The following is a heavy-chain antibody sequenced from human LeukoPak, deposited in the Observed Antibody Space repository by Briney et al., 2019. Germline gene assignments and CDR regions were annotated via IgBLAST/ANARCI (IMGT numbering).Heavy chain of an antibody. V-gene: IGHV4-38-2*01. Sequence: SETLSLTCGVSGSSINSGYYWGWIRQPPGKGLEWIGSFYHSGNTYYSPSLKGRVTISVGTSKNQLSLKLTSVTAADTAVYYCARGPLGVVPTTYYFDYWGQGTLVTVSS. J-gene: IGHJ4*02. CDR3: ARGPLGVVPTTYYFDY. D-gene: IGHD3-3*01. CDR2: FYHSGNT. CDR1: GSSINSGYY.